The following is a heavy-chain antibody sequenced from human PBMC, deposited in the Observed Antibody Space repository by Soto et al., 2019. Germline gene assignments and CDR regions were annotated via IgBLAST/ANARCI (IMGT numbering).Heavy chain of an antibody. V-gene: IGHV3-7*01. CDR2: IKPDGTAQ. J-gene: IGHJ5*02. CDR3: GAWDSSNNP. Sequence: EGHLVQSGGGLVQPGGSLRLSCVASGFTFSNFWMNWVRQTPGEGLEWVANIKPDGTAQAYVDSVKGRFTVSRDNAKNSLYLQMNSLRADDTAIYFCGAWDSSNNPWGQGTLVTVSS. D-gene: IGHD1-26*01. CDR1: GFTFSNFW.